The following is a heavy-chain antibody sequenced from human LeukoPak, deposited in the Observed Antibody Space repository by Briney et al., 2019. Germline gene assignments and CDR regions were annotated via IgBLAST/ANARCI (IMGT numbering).Heavy chain of an antibody. CDR1: GFTFSGYS. CDR2: ISSGSSSTI. D-gene: IGHD6-13*01. CDR3: ATHPYAIAAAGVP. J-gene: IGHJ4*02. V-gene: IGHV3-48*04. Sequence: GGSLRLSCAASGFTFSGYSMSWVRQAPGKGLEWVSYISSGSSSTIFYADSVKGRFTISRDNAQSSLYLQMNSLRAEDTAVYYCATHPYAIAAAGVPWGQGTLVTVSS.